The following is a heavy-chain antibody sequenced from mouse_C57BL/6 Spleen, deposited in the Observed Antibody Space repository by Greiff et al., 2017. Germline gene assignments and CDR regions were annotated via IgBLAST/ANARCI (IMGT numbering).Heavy chain of an antibody. V-gene: IGHV5-4*01. D-gene: IGHD1-1*01. J-gene: IGHJ2*01. CDR1: GFTFSSYA. Sequence: EVQVVESGGGLVKPGGSLKLSCAASGFTFSSYAMSWVRQTPAKRLEWVATISDGGSYTYYPDNVKGRFTISRDIAKNNLYLQMSHLKSEDTAMYYWARTSFITTVVAYYFDYWGQGTTLTVSS. CDR3: ARTSFITTVVAYYFDY. CDR2: ISDGGSYT.